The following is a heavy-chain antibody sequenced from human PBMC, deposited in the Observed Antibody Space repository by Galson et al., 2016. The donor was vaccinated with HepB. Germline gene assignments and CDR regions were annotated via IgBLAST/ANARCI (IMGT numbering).Heavy chain of an antibody. D-gene: IGHD3-10*01. J-gene: IGHJ4*01. CDR3: ARAWGSGSGSYFMPFFDY. CDR1: GGTFSSNH. V-gene: IGHV1-69*13. Sequence: SVKVSCKASGGTFSSNHINWVRQAPGQGLEWMGGIIPVFGPTTYAQKFQGRVTITADESTTTAYMGLTSLRSEDTAVYYCARAWGSGSGSYFMPFFDYWGHGTLVTVSS. CDR2: IIPVFGPT.